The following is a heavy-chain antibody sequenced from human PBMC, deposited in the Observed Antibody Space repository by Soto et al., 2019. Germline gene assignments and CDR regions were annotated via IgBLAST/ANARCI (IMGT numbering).Heavy chain of an antibody. CDR2: ISSSSSYI. CDR3: ARARITIFGVDY. Sequence: EVQLVESGGGLVKPGGSLRLSCAASGFTFSSYSMNWVRQAPGKGLEWVSSISSSSSYIYYADSVKGRFTISRDNAKNSLYLQMNSLRAEDTAVYYCARARITIFGVDYWGQGTLVTVSS. CDR1: GFTFSSYS. V-gene: IGHV3-21*01. J-gene: IGHJ4*02. D-gene: IGHD3-3*01.